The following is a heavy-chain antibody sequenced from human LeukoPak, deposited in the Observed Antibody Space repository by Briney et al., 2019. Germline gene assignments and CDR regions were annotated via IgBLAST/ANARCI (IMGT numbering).Heavy chain of an antibody. V-gene: IGHV1-69*05. CDR1: GGTFSSYA. Sequence: SVKVSCKASGGTFSSYAISWVRQAPGQGLEWMGGIIPIFGTANYAQKFQGRVTITTDESTSTAYMELSSLRSEDTAVYYCARDRGLYDSSGYYYPEYFQHRGQGTLVTVSS. D-gene: IGHD3-22*01. CDR3: ARDRGLYDSSGYYYPEYFQH. J-gene: IGHJ1*01. CDR2: IIPIFGTA.